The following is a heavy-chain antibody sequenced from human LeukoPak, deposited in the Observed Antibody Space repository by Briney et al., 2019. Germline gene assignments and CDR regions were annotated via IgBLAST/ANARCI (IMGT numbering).Heavy chain of an antibody. CDR2: IYPRDGST. V-gene: IGHV1-46*01. CDR3: ARDQEGFDY. CDR1: GHTFTNNY. Sequence: APVKVSCKASGHTFTNNYLHWVRQAPGQGLEWMGMIYPRDGSTSYAQNFQGRVTVTRDTSTTTVHMELRGLRSEDTAVYYCARDQEGFDYWGQGTVVTVSS. J-gene: IGHJ4*02.